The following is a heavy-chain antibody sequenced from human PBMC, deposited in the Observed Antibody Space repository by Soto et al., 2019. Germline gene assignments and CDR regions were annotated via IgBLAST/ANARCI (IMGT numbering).Heavy chain of an antibody. CDR3: AKDRTGGYCSSTSCYVYYFDY. Sequence: HPGGSLRLSCAASGFTFSSYAMSWVRQAPGKGLEWVSAISGSGGRTYYADSVKGRFTISRDNSKNTLYLQMNSLRAEDTAVYYCAKDRTGGYCSSTSCYVYYFDYWGQGTLVTVSS. CDR1: GFTFSSYA. J-gene: IGHJ4*02. CDR2: ISGSGGRT. V-gene: IGHV3-23*01. D-gene: IGHD2-2*01.